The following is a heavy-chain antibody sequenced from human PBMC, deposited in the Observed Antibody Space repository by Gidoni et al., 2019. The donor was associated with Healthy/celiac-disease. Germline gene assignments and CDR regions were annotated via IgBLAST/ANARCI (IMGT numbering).Heavy chain of an antibody. V-gene: IGHV3-23*01. CDR1: GVTCSSSA. Sequence: EVQLLESGGGLGQPGGSRRLSCAAAGVTCSSSAMCWVRQAPRKGLGWVSAISVSVVSSYYADSVKGRFTISRDNSKNSLYLQMNSLRAEDTAVYYCAKDRAHSGWYGFDYWGQGTLVTVSS. J-gene: IGHJ4*02. CDR3: AKDRAHSGWYGFDY. CDR2: ISVSVVSS. D-gene: IGHD6-19*01.